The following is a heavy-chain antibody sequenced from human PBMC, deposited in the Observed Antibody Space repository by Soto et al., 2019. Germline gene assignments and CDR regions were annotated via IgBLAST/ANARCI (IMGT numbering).Heavy chain of an antibody. D-gene: IGHD3-22*01. CDR3: ARGNDYYDSSGYQFDD. Sequence: SVKVSCKASGGTFSSYAISWVRQAPGQGLEWMGGIIPIFGTANYAQKFQGRVTITADESTSTAYMELSSLRSEDTAVYYCARGNDYYDSSGYQFDDWGQGTLVTVSS. CDR2: IIPIFGTA. V-gene: IGHV1-69*13. CDR1: GGTFSSYA. J-gene: IGHJ4*02.